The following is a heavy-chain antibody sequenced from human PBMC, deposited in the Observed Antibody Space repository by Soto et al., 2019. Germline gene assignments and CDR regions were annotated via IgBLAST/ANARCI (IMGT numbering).Heavy chain of an antibody. CDR1: GGSFSGYY. V-gene: IGHV4-34*01. J-gene: IGHJ5*02. D-gene: IGHD3-3*01. Sequence: SETLSLTCAVYGGSFSGYYWSWIRQPPGKGLEWIGEINHSGSTNYNPSLKSRVTISVDTSKNQFSLKLSSVTAADTAVYYCARATDYDFWSGYYHWGQGTLVTVSS. CDR2: INHSGST. CDR3: ARATDYDFWSGYYH.